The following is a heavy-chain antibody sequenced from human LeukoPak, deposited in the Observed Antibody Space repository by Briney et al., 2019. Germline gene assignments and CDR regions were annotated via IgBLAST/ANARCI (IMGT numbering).Heavy chain of an antibody. CDR2: ISWNSVNR. CDR3: AKSTWQYHYDGQLDQ. D-gene: IGHD3-22*01. Sequence: GGSLRLSCSASGVIFDNYGMHWVRQFPGKDLEWVAGISWNSVNRDYGDSVKGRFTISRDNAKGSLYLQMNSLKLEDTALYYCAKSTWQYHYDGQLDQWGQGPLVTVSS. J-gene: IGHJ4*02. CDR1: GVIFDNYG. V-gene: IGHV3-9*01.